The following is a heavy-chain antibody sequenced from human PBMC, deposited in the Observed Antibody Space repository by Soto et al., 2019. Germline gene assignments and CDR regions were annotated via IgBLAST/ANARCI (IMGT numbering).Heavy chain of an antibody. CDR2: IIPILGIA. CDR3: ARSSSSRYCSGGSCYWFAP. D-gene: IGHD2-15*01. V-gene: IGHV1-69*02. J-gene: IGHJ5*02. Sequence: QVQLVQSGAEVKKPGSSVKVSCKASGGTFSSYTISWVRQAPGQGLEWMGRIIPILGIANYAQKFQGRVTITADKSTSTAYMELSSLRSEDTAVYYCARSSSSRYCSGGSCYWFAPWGQGTLVTVSS. CDR1: GGTFSSYT.